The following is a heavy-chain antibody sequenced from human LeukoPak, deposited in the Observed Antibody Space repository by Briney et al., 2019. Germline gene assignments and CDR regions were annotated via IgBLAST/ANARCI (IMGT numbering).Heavy chain of an antibody. CDR1: GGSFSGYF. CDR2: INHGGTI. Sequence: SETLSLTCAVYGGSFSGYFWSWIRQAPGKGLEWIGEINHGGTINYNPSLKSRVTILVDTSKKQFTLRLSSVTAADTAVYYCARDNEASGSGRKFDYWGQGSLVTVSS. V-gene: IGHV4-34*01. CDR3: ARDNEASGSGRKFDY. J-gene: IGHJ4*02. D-gene: IGHD3-10*01.